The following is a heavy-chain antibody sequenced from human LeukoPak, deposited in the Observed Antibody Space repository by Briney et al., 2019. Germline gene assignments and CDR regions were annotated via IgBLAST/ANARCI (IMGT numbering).Heavy chain of an antibody. CDR1: GFTFSSYW. CDR3: AREKDTSLAPYFDY. D-gene: IGHD5-18*01. V-gene: IGHV3-74*01. CDR2: INSDGSDT. J-gene: IGHJ4*02. Sequence: PGGSLRLSCAASGFTFSSYWMHWVRQAPGKGLVWVSRINSDGSDTNYADSVKGRFTISRDNARNTVYLQMNSLRAEDTAVYYCAREKDTSLAPYFDYWGQGTLVTVSS.